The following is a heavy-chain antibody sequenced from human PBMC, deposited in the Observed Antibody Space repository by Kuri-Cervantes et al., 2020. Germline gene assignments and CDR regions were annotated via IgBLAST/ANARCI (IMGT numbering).Heavy chain of an antibody. Sequence: ASVKVSCKVSGYTLTELSMHWVRQAPGKGLEWMGGFDPEDGETIYAQKFQGRVTMTEDTSTDTAYMELSSLRSEDTAVYYCATVSSSFSLYYFDYWCQGTLVTVSS. D-gene: IGHD6-6*01. J-gene: IGHJ4*02. V-gene: IGHV1-24*01. CDR1: GYTLTELS. CDR2: FDPEDGET. CDR3: ATVSSSFSLYYFDY.